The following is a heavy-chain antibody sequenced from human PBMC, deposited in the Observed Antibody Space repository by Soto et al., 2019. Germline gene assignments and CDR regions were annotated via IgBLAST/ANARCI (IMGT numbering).Heavy chain of an antibody. V-gene: IGHV3-7*05. CDR3: ASGIDP. CDR2: IQPDGSET. Sequence: EAQLVESGGDLVQPGGSLRLSCAASGFMFSDSWMNWVRQAPGKGLEWVANIQPDGSETAYVDSVKGRFTISRDNAKKFLYLQMNSLRVDDTAVYYCASGIDPWGQGTLVTVSS. CDR1: GFMFSDSW. J-gene: IGHJ5*02.